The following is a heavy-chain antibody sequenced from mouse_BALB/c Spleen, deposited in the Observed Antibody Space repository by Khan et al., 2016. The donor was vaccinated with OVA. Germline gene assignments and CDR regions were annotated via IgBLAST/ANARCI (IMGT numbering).Heavy chain of an antibody. V-gene: IGHV5-15*02. CDR1: GFTFIDYG. Sequence: EVELVESGGGLVQPGGSRKLSCAASGFTFIDYGMAWVRQTPGKGPEWIAFISSVAYSIYYADTVTGRFPISSENAKNTLYLEMSSLRSDDTAMYYCVRGGFAYWGQGTLVTVSA. CDR3: VRGGFAY. J-gene: IGHJ3*01. CDR2: ISSVAYSI.